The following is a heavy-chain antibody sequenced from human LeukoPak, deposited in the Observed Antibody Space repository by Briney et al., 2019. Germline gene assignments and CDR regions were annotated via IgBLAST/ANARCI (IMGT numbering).Heavy chain of an antibody. Sequence: SETLSLTCTVSGGSISSGGYYWSWIRQHPGEGLEWIGYIYYSGSTYYNPSLKSRVTISVDTSKNQFSLKLSSVTAADTAVYYCARDAFEYYYGMDVWGQGTTVTVSS. D-gene: IGHD2/OR15-2a*01. J-gene: IGHJ6*02. V-gene: IGHV4-31*03. CDR2: IYYSGST. CDR1: GGSISSGGYY. CDR3: ARDAFEYYYGMDV.